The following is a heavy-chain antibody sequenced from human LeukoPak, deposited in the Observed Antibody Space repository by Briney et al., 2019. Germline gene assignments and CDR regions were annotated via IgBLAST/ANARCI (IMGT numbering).Heavy chain of an antibody. V-gene: IGHV4-34*01. CDR2: INHSGST. D-gene: IGHD4-17*01. Sequence: SSETLSLTCAVYGGSFSGYYWSWIRQPPGKGLEWIGEINHSGSTNYNPSLKSRVTTSVDTSKNQFSLKLSSVTAADTAVYYCARRDGDYYYYYMDVWGKGTTVTVSS. CDR1: GGSFSGYY. CDR3: ARRDGDYYYYYMDV. J-gene: IGHJ6*03.